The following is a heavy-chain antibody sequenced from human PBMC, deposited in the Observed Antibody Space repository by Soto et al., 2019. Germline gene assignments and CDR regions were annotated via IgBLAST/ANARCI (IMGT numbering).Heavy chain of an antibody. V-gene: IGHV3-21*01. CDR2: ISSSSSYI. J-gene: IGHJ4*02. CDR3: ARELEVVIDY. D-gene: IGHD3-22*01. CDR1: GFTFSSYS. Sequence: GGSLRLSCAASGFTFSSYSMNWVRQAPGKGLEWVSSISSSSSYIYYADSVKGRFTISRDNAKNSLYLQMNSLRAEDTAVYDCARELEVVIDYWGQGTLDTVSS.